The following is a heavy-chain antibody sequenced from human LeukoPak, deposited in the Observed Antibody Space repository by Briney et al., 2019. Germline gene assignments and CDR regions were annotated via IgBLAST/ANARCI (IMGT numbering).Heavy chain of an antibody. CDR3: ARFKDLSRFRSGCRLNWFDP. V-gene: IGHV4-34*01. Sequence: PSETPSLTCAVYGGSFSGYYWSWIRQPPGKGLEWIGEINHSGSTNYNPSLKSRVTISVDTSKNQFSLKLSSVTAADTAVYYCARFKDLSRFRSGCRLNWFDPSGQGTLVTVSS. CDR1: GGSFSGYY. CDR2: INHSGST. J-gene: IGHJ5*02. D-gene: IGHD3-22*01.